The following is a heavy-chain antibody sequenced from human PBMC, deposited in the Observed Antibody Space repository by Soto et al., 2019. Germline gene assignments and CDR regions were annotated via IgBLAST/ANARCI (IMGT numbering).Heavy chain of an antibody. CDR3: AGGKYYEPNWFEP. V-gene: IGHV4-59*01. J-gene: IGHJ5*02. Sequence: SETHSLPCTVSGGSIITYYGSWIRQHPGKGLEWIGHIYYSGSTNYNPSLKSRVTISVDTSKNQFSLKLSSVTAADTAVYYCAGGKYYEPNWFEPWGQGTLVTVSS. D-gene: IGHD3-3*01. CDR1: GGSIITYY. CDR2: IYYSGST.